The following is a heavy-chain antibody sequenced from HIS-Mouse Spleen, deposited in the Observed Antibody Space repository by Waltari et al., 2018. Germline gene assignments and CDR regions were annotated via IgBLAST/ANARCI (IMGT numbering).Heavy chain of an antibody. CDR3: AREIPYSSSWYDWYFDL. D-gene: IGHD6-13*01. J-gene: IGHJ2*01. CDR2: IYYSGST. Sequence: QLQLQELGPGLVKPSETLSLTCTVSGGSISSSSYYWGWIRQPPGKGLEGSGSIYYSGSTYYNPSLKSRVTISVDTSKNQFSLKLSSVTAADTAVYYCAREIPYSSSWYDWYFDLWGRGTLVTVSS. CDR1: GGSISSSSYY. V-gene: IGHV4-39*07.